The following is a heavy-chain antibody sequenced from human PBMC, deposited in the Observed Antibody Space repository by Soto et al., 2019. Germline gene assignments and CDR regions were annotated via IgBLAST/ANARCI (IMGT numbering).Heavy chain of an antibody. CDR2: IIPIFGTA. Sequence: GAAVKVSFKASGCTFSSYAISWVRQAPGQGLEWMGGIIPIFGTANYAQKFQGRVTITADESTSTAYMELSSLRSEDTAVYYCARVMGSGYLLDYWGQGTLVTVSS. D-gene: IGHD3-22*01. J-gene: IGHJ4*02. V-gene: IGHV1-69*13. CDR3: ARVMGSGYLLDY. CDR1: GCTFSSYA.